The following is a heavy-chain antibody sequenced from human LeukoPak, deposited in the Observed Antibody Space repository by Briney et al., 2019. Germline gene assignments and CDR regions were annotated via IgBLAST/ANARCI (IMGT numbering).Heavy chain of an antibody. CDR1: GFTFSSYG. V-gene: IGHV3-30*02. Sequence: PGGSLRLSCAASGFTFSSYGMHWVRQAPGKGLEWVAFIRYDGSNKYYTDSVKGRFTISRDNSKNTLYLQMNSLRAEDTAVYYCAKDRGYSSSSSYYYMDVWGKGTTVTVSS. CDR2: IRYDGSNK. J-gene: IGHJ6*03. CDR3: AKDRGYSSSSSYYYMDV. D-gene: IGHD6-6*01.